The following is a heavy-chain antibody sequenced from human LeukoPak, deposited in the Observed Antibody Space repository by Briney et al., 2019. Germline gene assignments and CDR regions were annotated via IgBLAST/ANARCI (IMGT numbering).Heavy chain of an antibody. CDR2: IYYSGST. CDR1: GGSVSSGSYY. J-gene: IGHJ4*02. CDR3: ASRDNGSGVVPDY. V-gene: IGHV4-61*01. D-gene: IGHD3-10*01. Sequence: SETLSLTCTVSGGSVSSGSYYWSWIRQPPGKGLEWIGYIYYSGSTNYNHSLKSRVTISVDTSKNQFSLKLSSVTAADTAVYYCASRDNGSGVVPDYWGQGTLVTVSS.